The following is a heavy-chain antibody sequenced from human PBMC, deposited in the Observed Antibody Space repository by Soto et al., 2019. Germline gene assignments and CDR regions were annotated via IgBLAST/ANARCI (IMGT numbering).Heavy chain of an antibody. CDR2: INHSGST. J-gene: IGHJ4*02. CDR1: GGSFSGYH. CDR3: ARVKWRGAVAGDFDY. D-gene: IGHD6-19*01. V-gene: IGHV4-34*01. Sequence: SETLSLTCAVYGGSFSGYHWSWIRQPPGKGLEWIGEINHSGSTNYNPSLKSRVTISVDTSKNQFSLKLSSVTAADTAVYYCARVKWRGAVAGDFDYWGQGTLVTVSS.